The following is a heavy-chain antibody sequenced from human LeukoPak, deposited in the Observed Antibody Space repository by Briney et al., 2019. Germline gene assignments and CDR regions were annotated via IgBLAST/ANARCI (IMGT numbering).Heavy chain of an antibody. CDR1: GGSISSGSYY. CDR2: IYTSGST. D-gene: IGHD5-18*01. CDR3: ARGDTAMDKGDAFDI. V-gene: IGHV4-61*02. Sequence: SETLSPTCTVSGGSISSGSYYWSWIRQPAGKGLEWIGRIYTSGSTNYNPSLKSRVTISVDTSKNQFSLKLSSVTAADTAVYYCARGDTAMDKGDAFDIWGQGTMVTVSS. J-gene: IGHJ3*02.